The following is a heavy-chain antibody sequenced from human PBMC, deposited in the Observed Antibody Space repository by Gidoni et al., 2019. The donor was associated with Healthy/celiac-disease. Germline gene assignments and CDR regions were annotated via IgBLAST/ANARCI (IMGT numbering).Heavy chain of an antibody. D-gene: IGHD5-12*01. J-gene: IGHJ5*02. CDR1: GGSISSSSYY. CDR3: ARHWVRFNWFDP. Sequence: QLQLQESGPGLVKPSETLSLTCTVSGGSISSSSYYWGWIRQPPGKGLEWIGSIYYSGSTSYNPSLKSRVTISVDTSKNQFSLKLSSVTAADTAVYYCARHWVRFNWFDPWGQGTLVTVSS. V-gene: IGHV4-39*01. CDR2: IYYSGST.